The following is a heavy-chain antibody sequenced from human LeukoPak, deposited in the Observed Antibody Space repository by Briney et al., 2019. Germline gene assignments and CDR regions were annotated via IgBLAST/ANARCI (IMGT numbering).Heavy chain of an antibody. V-gene: IGHV3-66*02. CDR1: GFTVSSNY. D-gene: IGHD5-18*01. Sequence: PGGSLRLSCAVSGFTVSSNYMSWVRQAPGKGLEWVSVIYSAGSTYYADSVKGRFTISRDNSKNTLYLQMNSLRAEDTAVYYCARGWPLWNWGQGTLVTVSS. J-gene: IGHJ4*02. CDR3: ARGWPLWN. CDR2: IYSAGST.